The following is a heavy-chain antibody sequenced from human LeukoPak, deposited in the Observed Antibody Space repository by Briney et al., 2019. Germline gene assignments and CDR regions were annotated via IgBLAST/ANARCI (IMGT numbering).Heavy chain of an antibody. Sequence: ASVTVSCKVSGYTLTELSMNWVRQAPGKGLEWMGGFDPEDGETIYAQKFQGRVTMTEDTSTDTAYMELSSLRSEDTAVYYCATRRCSSTTCYGLDPWGQGTLVTVSS. CDR3: ATRRCSSTTCYGLDP. CDR1: GYTLTELS. CDR2: FDPEDGET. J-gene: IGHJ5*02. V-gene: IGHV1-24*01. D-gene: IGHD2-2*01.